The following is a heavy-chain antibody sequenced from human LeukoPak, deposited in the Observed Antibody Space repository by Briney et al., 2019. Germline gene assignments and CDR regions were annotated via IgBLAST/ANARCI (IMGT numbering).Heavy chain of an antibody. Sequence: PGGSLRLSCAASGFTFSRYSMNWVRQAPGKGLEWVSSISSSSSYIYYADSVKGRFTISRDNAKNSLYLQMNSLRAEDTAMYYCARPAHLDAFDIWGQGTMVTVSS. CDR2: ISSSSSYI. CDR1: GFTFSRYS. J-gene: IGHJ3*02. CDR3: ARPAHLDAFDI. V-gene: IGHV3-21*01.